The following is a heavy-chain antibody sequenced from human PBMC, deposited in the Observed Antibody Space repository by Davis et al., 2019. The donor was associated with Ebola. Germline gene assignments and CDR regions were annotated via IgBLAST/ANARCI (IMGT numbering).Heavy chain of an antibody. CDR3: ARRGGPKWFDP. CDR2: IYPGDSDT. CDR1: GYSFTSYW. J-gene: IGHJ5*02. Sequence: GGSLRLSCKGSGYSFTSYWIGWVRQMPGKGLEWMGIIYPGDSDTRYSPSFQGQVTISADKSISTAYLQWSSLKASDTGIYYCARRGGPKWFDPWGQGTLVTVSS. D-gene: IGHD3-16*01. V-gene: IGHV5-51*01.